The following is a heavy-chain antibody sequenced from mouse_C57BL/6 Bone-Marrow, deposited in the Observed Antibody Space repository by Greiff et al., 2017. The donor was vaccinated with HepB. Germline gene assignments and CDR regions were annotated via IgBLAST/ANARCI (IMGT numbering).Heavy chain of an antibody. CDR2: ISSGGSYT. Sequence: EVKLVESGGDLVKPGGSLKLSCAASGFTFSSYGMSWVRQTPDKRLEWVATISSGGSYTYYPDSVKGRFTIARYNAKNTLYLQMSSLKSKDTAMYYCASHDPYGNSWFAYWGQGTLVTVSA. V-gene: IGHV5-6*01. J-gene: IGHJ3*01. CDR3: ASHDPYGNSWFAY. CDR1: GFTFSSYG. D-gene: IGHD2-1*01.